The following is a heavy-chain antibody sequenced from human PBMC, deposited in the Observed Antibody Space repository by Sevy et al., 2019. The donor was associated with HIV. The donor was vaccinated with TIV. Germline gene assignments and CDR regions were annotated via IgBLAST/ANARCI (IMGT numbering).Heavy chain of an antibody. Sequence: SETLSLTCTVSGGSISSGGYYWSWIRQHPGKGLEWIGYIYYSGSTYYDPSLKSRVTISVDTSKNQFSLKLSSVTAADTAVYYCARDKYCSGGSCYYYYYGMDVWGQGTTVTVSS. D-gene: IGHD2-15*01. CDR2: IYYSGST. CDR1: GGSISSGGYY. J-gene: IGHJ6*02. V-gene: IGHV4-31*03. CDR3: ARDKYCSGGSCYYYYYGMDV.